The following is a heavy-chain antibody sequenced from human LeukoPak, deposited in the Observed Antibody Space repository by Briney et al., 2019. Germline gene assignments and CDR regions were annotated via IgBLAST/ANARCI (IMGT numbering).Heavy chain of an antibody. J-gene: IGHJ4*02. Sequence: GGSLRLSCAASGFTFSSYAMSWVRQAPGKGLEWVSAISGSGGSTYYADSVKGRFTISRDNAKNSLYLQMNSLRAEDTAVYYCARDANGDYANFDYWGQGTLVTVSS. CDR3: ARDANGDYANFDY. D-gene: IGHD4-17*01. CDR1: GFTFSSYA. V-gene: IGHV3-23*01. CDR2: ISGSGGST.